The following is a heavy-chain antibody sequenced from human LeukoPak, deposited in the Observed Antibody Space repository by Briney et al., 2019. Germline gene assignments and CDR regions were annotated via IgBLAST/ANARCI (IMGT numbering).Heavy chain of an antibody. CDR2: INTNTGNP. V-gene: IGHV7-4-1*02. D-gene: IGHD3-22*01. J-gene: IGHJ3*02. CDR3: ARSYYYDNSGSSPLNAFDI. CDR1: GYSFDTHA. Sequence: ASVKVSCKTSGYSFDTHAMNWVRQAAGQGLERMGWINTNTGNPMYAQGFTGRFVFSLDTSVSTAYLEISSLKAEDTAVYHCARSYYYDNSGSSPLNAFDIWGQGTVVTV.